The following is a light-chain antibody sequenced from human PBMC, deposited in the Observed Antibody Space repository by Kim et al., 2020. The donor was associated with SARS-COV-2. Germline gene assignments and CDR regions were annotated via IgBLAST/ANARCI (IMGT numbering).Light chain of an antibody. CDR2: QDS. CDR1: KLGDKY. CDR3: QAWDSSTWV. J-gene: IGLJ3*02. V-gene: IGLV3-1*01. Sequence: GSPGQTASITCSGDKLGDKYACWYQQKPGQSPVLVIYQDSKRPTGIPERFSGSNSGNTATLTISGTQAMDEADYYCQAWDSSTWVFGGGTQLTVL.